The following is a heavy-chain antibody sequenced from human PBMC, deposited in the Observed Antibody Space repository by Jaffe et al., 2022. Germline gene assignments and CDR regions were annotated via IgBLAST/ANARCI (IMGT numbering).Heavy chain of an antibody. Sequence: DVQLVESGGTLVQPGGSLRLSCAASGFTFSSFEMNWVRQAPGKGLEWVSYISSSGSTIYYADSVKGRFTISRDNAKNSLYLQMNSLRAEDTAIYYCVRPGHIGDGPWWYFDYWGQGTLVIVSS. CDR2: ISSSGSTI. J-gene: IGHJ4*02. V-gene: IGHV3-48*03. D-gene: IGHD2-15*01. CDR1: GFTFSSFE. CDR3: VRPGHIGDGPWWYFDY.